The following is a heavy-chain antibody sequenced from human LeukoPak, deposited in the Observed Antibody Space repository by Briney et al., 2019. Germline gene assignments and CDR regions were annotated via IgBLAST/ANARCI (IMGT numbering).Heavy chain of an antibody. CDR2: ISVSGGST. CDR1: GFTFSSYA. J-gene: IGHJ5*02. V-gene: IGHV3-23*01. CDR3: AKSPSGRFDP. D-gene: IGHD3-10*01. Sequence: GGSLRLSCAASGFTFSSYAMSWVRQAPGKGLEWVSTISVSGGSTYYADSVKGRFTISRDNSKKTLYLQMNSLRAEDTAVYYCAKSPSGRFDPWGQGTLVTVSS.